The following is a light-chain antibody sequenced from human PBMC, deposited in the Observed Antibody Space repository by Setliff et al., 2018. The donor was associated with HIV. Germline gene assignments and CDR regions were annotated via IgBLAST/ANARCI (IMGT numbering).Light chain of an antibody. Sequence: QSVLTQPASVSGSPGQSTTISCTGTSSDVGAYNYVSWYQQHPGIAPQLMIYDINSRPSGVSNRFSGSKSGNTASLTISGLRAEDEADYYCSSHTSSITRVFGTGTKVTVL. CDR2: DIN. V-gene: IGLV2-14*03. CDR1: SSDVGAYNY. CDR3: SSHTSSITRV. J-gene: IGLJ1*01.